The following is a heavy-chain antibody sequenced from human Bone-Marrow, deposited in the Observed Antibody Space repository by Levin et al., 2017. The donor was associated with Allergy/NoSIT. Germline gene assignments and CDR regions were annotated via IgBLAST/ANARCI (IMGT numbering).Heavy chain of an antibody. D-gene: IGHD6-6*01. CDR3: ARYSPSSSSWAFDY. J-gene: IGHJ4*02. CDR2: ISAYNGNT. V-gene: IGHV1-18*01. Sequence: ASVKVSCKASGYTFTSYGISWVRQAPGQGLEWMGWISAYNGNTNYAQKLQGRVTMTTDTSTSTAYMELRSLRSDDTAVYYCARYSPSSSSWAFDYWGQGTLVTVSS. CDR1: GYTFTSYG.